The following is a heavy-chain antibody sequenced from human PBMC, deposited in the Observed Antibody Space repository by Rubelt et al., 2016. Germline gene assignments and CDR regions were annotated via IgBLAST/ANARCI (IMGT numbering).Heavy chain of an antibody. D-gene: IGHD5-24*01. Sequence: QVQLQESGPGLVKPSETLSLTCTVSGGALSSYYWSWIRQPPGKGLEWIGYFFYSGSTKYNPSLKSRVSISVDTSKNQFSLKLSSVTAAETAEHYVARCRDDGRDYYYVYWGQGTLVTVSS. CDR1: GGALSSYY. J-gene: IGHJ4*02. CDR3: ARCRDDGRDYYYVY. CDR2: FFYSGST. V-gene: IGHV4-59*01.